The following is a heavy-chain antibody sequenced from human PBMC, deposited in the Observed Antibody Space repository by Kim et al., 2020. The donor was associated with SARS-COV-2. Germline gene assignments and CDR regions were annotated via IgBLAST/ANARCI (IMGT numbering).Heavy chain of an antibody. V-gene: IGHV4-34*01. J-gene: IGHJ4*02. CDR2: IMDTGNT. CDR1: GGSLSGSH. Sequence: SETLTLTCLVSGGSLSGSHWRWVRQPPGKGLQWIGEIMDTGNTNYYPSFKSRAAISVDMSKSQLYLQLTSLTGADKGAFFCARGEPISPSWDLDFWGQG. CDR3: ARGEPISPSWDLDF. D-gene: IGHD3-3*02.